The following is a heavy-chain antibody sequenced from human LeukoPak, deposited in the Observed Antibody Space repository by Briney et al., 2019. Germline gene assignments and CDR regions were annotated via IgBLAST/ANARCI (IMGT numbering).Heavy chain of an antibody. CDR2: ISSSSSTI. V-gene: IGHV3-48*01. CDR3: ARDGVFVVVPAVVPTPDAFDI. D-gene: IGHD2-2*01. J-gene: IGHJ3*02. Sequence: GGSLRLSCAASGFTFSSYSMNWVRQAPGKGLEWVSYISSSSSTIYYADSVKGRFTISRDNAKNSLYLQMNSLRAEDTAVYYCARDGVFVVVPAVVPTPDAFDIWGQGTMVTVSS. CDR1: GFTFSSYS.